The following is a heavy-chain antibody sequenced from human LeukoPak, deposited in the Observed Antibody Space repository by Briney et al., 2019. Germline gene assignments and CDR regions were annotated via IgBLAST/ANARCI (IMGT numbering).Heavy chain of an antibody. CDR1: GFKFYSYA. CDR2: ISFDGSEK. D-gene: IGHD6-13*01. V-gene: IGHV3-30*04. Sequence: GGSPRHSCAASGFKFYSYAMHWVRQAPGKGLEWVASISFDGSEKYYRDSVKGRFTISRDNSKNTVSLQMNSLRPEDTAVYYCARSPGPAAVAFDYWGQGTLVTVSS. J-gene: IGHJ4*02. CDR3: ARSPGPAAVAFDY.